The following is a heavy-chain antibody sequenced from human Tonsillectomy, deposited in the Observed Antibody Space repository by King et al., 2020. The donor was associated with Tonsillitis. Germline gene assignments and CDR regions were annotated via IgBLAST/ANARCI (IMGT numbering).Heavy chain of an antibody. CDR1: GFTFSSYW. J-gene: IGHJ4*02. D-gene: IGHD3-22*01. V-gene: IGHV3-74*02. CDR3: ATVGSSAYYVY. Sequence: QLVQSGGGLVQPGRSVRLSCEASGFTFSSYWMHWVRQAPGKELVWVSHINGDGTNTNYADSVKGRFTISRDNAKNTLYLQMNSLRAEDTAVCFCATVGSSAYYVYWGQGTLVTVSS. CDR2: INGDGTNT.